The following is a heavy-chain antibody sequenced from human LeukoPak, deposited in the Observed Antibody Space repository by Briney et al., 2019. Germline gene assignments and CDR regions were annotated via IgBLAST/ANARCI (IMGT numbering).Heavy chain of an antibody. CDR3: VRDHLWAFDF. CDR2: ISGSGGST. V-gene: IGHV3-23*01. CDR1: GFTFSNYA. J-gene: IGHJ3*01. Sequence: GGSLRLSCAVSGFTFSNYAMSWVRQAPGKGLEWVSGISGSGGSTFYADSVKGRFTISRDNSKNTLYLQMNSLRAEDTAVYYCVRDHLWAFDFWGQGTMVTVSS.